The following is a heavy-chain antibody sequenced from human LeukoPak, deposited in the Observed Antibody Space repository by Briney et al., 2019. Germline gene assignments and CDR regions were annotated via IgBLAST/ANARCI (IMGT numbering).Heavy chain of an antibody. D-gene: IGHD2-15*01. Sequence: GGSLRLSCAASGFTFSSYSMNWVRQAPGKGLEWVSSISSSSSYIYYADSAKGRFTISRDNAKNSLYLQMNSLRAEDTAVYYCARDFGYCSGGSCYFSPDYWGQGTLVTGSS. CDR1: GFTFSSYS. V-gene: IGHV3-21*01. J-gene: IGHJ4*02. CDR2: ISSSSSYI. CDR3: ARDFGYCSGGSCYFSPDY.